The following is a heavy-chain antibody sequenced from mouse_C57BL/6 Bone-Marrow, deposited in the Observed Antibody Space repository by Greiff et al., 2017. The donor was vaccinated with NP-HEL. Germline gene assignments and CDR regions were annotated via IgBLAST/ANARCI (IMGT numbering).Heavy chain of an antibody. V-gene: IGHV5-17*01. Sequence: DVQLVESGGGLVKPGGSLKLSCAASGFTFSDYGMHWVRQAPEKGLEWVAYISSGSSTIYYADTVKGRFTISRDNAKNTLFLQMTSLRSEDTAMYYCARGGTTVVAPSDYWGQGTTLTVSS. CDR3: ARGGTTVVAPSDY. J-gene: IGHJ2*01. CDR2: ISSGSSTI. CDR1: GFTFSDYG. D-gene: IGHD1-1*01.